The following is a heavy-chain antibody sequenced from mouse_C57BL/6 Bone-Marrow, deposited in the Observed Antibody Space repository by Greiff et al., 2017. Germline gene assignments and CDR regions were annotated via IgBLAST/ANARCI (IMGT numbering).Heavy chain of an antibody. J-gene: IGHJ3*01. CDR1: GYTFTSYW. CDR3: ARGGLPWFAY. V-gene: IGHV1-59*01. D-gene: IGHD2-4*01. Sequence: QVQLQQSGAELVRPGTSVKLSCKASGYTFTSYWMHWVKQRPGQGLEWIGVIDPSDSYTNYNQKFKGKATLTVDTSSSTAYMPHSSLTSEDSAVYDCARGGLPWFAYWGQGTLVTVSA. CDR2: IDPSDSYT.